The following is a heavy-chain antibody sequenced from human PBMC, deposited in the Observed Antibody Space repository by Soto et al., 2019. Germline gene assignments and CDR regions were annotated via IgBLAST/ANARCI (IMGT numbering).Heavy chain of an antibody. CDR2: MNPNSGNT. J-gene: IGHJ6*02. CDR1: GYTFTSYD. D-gene: IGHD6-13*01. Sequence: QVQLVQSGAEVKKPGASVKVSCKASGYTFTSYDINWVRQATGQGLEWMGWMNPNSGNTGYAQKFQGRVPMTRNTXISTAYMELSSLRSEDTAVYYCARRRYSSSWYYYYCYGMDVWGQGTTVTVSS. CDR3: ARRRYSSSWYYYYCYGMDV. V-gene: IGHV1-8*01.